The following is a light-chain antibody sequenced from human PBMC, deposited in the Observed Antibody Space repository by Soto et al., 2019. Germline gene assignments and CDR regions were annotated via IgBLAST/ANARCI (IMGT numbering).Light chain of an antibody. CDR3: SLYTSSSTLV. Sequence: HSALTQPPSVSGSPGQSVTISCTGTSSDVGSYNRVSWYQQPPGTAPKLMIYEVSNRPSGVPDRFSGSKSGNTASLTISGLQAEDEADYYCSLYTSSSTLVFGGGTKLNV. CDR1: SSDVGSYNR. CDR2: EVS. J-gene: IGLJ3*02. V-gene: IGLV2-18*01.